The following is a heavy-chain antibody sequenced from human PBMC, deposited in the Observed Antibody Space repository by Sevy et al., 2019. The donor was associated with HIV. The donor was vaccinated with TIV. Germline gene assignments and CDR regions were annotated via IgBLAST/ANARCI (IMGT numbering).Heavy chain of an antibody. CDR1: GGSFSGYY. J-gene: IGHJ4*02. CDR2: INHSGST. D-gene: IGHD3-22*01. V-gene: IGHV4-34*01. CDR3: ARGHRYYDSSGYYDY. Sequence: SETLSLTCAVYGGSFSGYYWSWIRQPPGKGLEWIGEINHSGSTNYNPSLKSRVTISVDTSKNQFSLKLSSVTAADTAVYYCARGHRYYDSSGYYDYWGQGTLVTVSS.